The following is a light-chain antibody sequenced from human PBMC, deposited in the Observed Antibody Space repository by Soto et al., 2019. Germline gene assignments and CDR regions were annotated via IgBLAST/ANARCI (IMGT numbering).Light chain of an antibody. CDR1: QSIGKH. J-gene: IGKJ5*01. CDR2: GVS. CDR3: QQSYSSPTT. V-gene: IGKV1-39*01. Sequence: DIQMTQSPSFLSASVGDRVTITCRASQSIGKHLNWYQQKPGKAPKFLVYGVSKLQSGVPSRFTGSGSGTDFTLTVNDLQPEDFATYYWQQSYSSPTTFGQGTRLEIK.